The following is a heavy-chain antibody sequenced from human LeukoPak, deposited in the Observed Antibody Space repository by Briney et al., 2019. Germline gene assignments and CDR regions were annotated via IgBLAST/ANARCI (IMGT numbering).Heavy chain of an antibody. CDR1: GFTVITND. CDR3: ARGVEPLAANTLAY. CDR2: LYSDGNT. D-gene: IGHD1-14*01. J-gene: IGHJ4*02. V-gene: IGHV3-53*01. Sequence: GGSLRLSCAASGFTVITNDRTWVRQAPGKGLEWVSVLYSDGNTKYADSIQGRFTISRDNSKDTLYVEMNSLSPDDADVYYCARGVEPLAANTLAYWGQGTVVSVSS.